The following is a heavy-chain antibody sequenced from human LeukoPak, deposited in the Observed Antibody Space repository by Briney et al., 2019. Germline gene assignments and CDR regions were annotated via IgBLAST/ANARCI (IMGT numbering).Heavy chain of an antibody. CDR2: ISHSGSP. Sequence: SETLSLTCTVSGYSISSGYYWGWVRQTPGKGLEWIASISHSGSPYYNPSLKSRVTISQALSKNLFSLTLNSVTAADAAVDYCAREGRENIAIGVDWGQGALVTVSS. V-gene: IGHV4-38-2*02. J-gene: IGHJ4*02. CDR1: GYSISSGYY. CDR3: AREGRENIAIGVD. D-gene: IGHD3-16*02.